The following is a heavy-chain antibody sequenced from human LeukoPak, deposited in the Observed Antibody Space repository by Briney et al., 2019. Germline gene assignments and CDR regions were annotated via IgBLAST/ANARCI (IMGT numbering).Heavy chain of an antibody. J-gene: IGHJ4*02. CDR3: ARAPPTLEWFPYYLDY. V-gene: IGHV4-30-4*08. CDR2: IYYSGST. Sequence: SQTLSLTCTVSGGSISSGDYYWSWIRQPPGKGLEWIGYIYYSGSTYYNPSLKSRVTISVDTSKNQFSLKLSSVTAADTAVYYCARAPPTLEWFPYYLDYWGQGTLVTVSS. D-gene: IGHD3-3*01. CDR1: GGSISSGDYY.